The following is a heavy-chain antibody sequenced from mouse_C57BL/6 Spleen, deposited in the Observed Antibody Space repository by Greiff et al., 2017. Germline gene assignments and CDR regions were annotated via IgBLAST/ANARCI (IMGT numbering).Heavy chain of an antibody. V-gene: IGHV1-64*01. CDR2: IHPNSGST. Sequence: VQLQQPGAELVKPGASVKLSCKASGYTFTSYWMHWVKQRPGQGLEWIGMIHPNSGSTNYNEKFKSKATLTVDKSSSTAYMQLSSLTSEDSAVYYCARALDDYDEGAWFAYWGQGTLVTVSA. J-gene: IGHJ3*01. CDR1: GYTFTSYW. D-gene: IGHD2-4*01. CDR3: ARALDDYDEGAWFAY.